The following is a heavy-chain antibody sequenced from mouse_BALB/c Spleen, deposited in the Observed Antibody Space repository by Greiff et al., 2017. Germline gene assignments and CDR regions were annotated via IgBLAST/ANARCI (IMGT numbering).Heavy chain of an antibody. CDR1: GYSITSDYA. CDR2: ISYSGST. D-gene: IGHD1-1*01. Sequence: EVKLMESGPGLVKPSQSLSLTCTVTGYSITSDYAWNWIRQFPGNKLEGMGYISYSGSTSYNPSLKSRISITRDTSKNQFFLQLNSVTTEDTATYYCARSHFYYSSSYFDYWGQGTTLTVSS. J-gene: IGHJ2*01. CDR3: ARSHFYYSSSYFDY. V-gene: IGHV3-2*02.